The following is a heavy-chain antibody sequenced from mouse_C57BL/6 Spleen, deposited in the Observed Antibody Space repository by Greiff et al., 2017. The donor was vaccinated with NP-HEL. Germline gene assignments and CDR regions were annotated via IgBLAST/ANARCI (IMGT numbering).Heavy chain of an antibody. V-gene: IGHV3-6*01. D-gene: IGHD4-1*01. CDR2: ISYDGSN. J-gene: IGHJ2*01. CDR3: ARDGGTGTDFDY. Sequence: EVKLEESGPGLVKPSQSLSLTCSVTGYSITSCYYWNWIRQFPGNKLEWMGYISYDGSNNYNPSLKNRISITRDTSKNQFFLKLNSVTTEDTATYYCARDGGTGTDFDYWGQGTTLTVSS. CDR1: GYSITSCYY.